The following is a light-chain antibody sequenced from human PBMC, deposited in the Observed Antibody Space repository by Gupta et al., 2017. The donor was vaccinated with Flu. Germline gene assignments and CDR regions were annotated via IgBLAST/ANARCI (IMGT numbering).Light chain of an antibody. Sequence: CRVSQSCLNPANGNSYLNWYLQKPGQAPQLVMYSMSYRACGVPDRFSGSGSGTDFTLQISSVEAEDFALYFCIQRKDYPFTFGPGTKLEI. CDR2: SMS. V-gene: IGKV2-40*01. J-gene: IGKJ3*01. CDR3: IQRKDYPFT. CDR1: QSCLNPANGNSY.